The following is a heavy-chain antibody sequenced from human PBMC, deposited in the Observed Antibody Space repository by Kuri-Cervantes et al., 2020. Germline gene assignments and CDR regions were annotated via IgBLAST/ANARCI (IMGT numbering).Heavy chain of an antibody. CDR3: ARDPIYYYDSSGYYPTHWYFDL. Sequence: SETLSLTCTVSGGSISSSSYYWGWIRQPPGKGLEWIGSIYYSGSTYYNPSLKSRVTISVDTSKNQFSLKLSSVTAADTAVYYCARDPIYYYDSSGYYPTHWYFDLWGRGTLVTVSS. CDR1: GGSISSSSYY. V-gene: IGHV4-39*07. D-gene: IGHD3-22*01. J-gene: IGHJ2*01. CDR2: IYYSGST.